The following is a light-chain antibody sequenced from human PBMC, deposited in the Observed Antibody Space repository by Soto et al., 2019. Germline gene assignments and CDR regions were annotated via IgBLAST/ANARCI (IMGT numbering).Light chain of an antibody. J-gene: IGKJ2*01. Sequence: DIVMTQSPDSLTVSLGERATINCKSSQTVLHSSNNKNFLAWYRQKPGQPPKLLIYWASTRQSGVPDRFSGSGSGTDFTLTISSLQAEDVAVYYCHQYYSAPYTFGQGTKLEIK. CDR2: WAS. CDR3: HQYYSAPYT. CDR1: QTVLHSSNNKNF. V-gene: IGKV4-1*01.